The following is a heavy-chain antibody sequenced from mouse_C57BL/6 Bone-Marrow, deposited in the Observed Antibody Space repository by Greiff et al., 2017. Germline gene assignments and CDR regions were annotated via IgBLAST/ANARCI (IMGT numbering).Heavy chain of an antibody. J-gene: IGHJ2*01. D-gene: IGHD2-3*01. CDR1: GYTFTTYP. V-gene: IGHV1-47*01. Sequence: VQLQQSGAELVKPGASVKMSCKASGYTFTTYPIEWMKQNHGKSLEWIGNFHPYNDDTKYNEKFKGKATLTVETSSSTVYLELSRLTSDDSAVYYCARGDLYDGYYYLDYWGQGTTLTVSS. CDR3: ARGDLYDGYYYLDY. CDR2: FHPYNDDT.